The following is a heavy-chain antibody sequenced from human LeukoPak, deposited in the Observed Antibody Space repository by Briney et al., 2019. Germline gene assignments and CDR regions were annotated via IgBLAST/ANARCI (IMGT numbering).Heavy chain of an antibody. CDR3: ARAIPKYYDSSGYYSHLGYYYYMDV. V-gene: IGHV4-34*01. Sequence: SETLSLTCAVYGGSFSGYYWSWIRQPPGEGLEWIGEINHSGSTNYNPSLKSRVTISVDTPKNQFSLKLSSVTAADTAVYYCARAIPKYYDSSGYYSHLGYYYYMDVWGKGTTVTVSS. J-gene: IGHJ6*03. CDR1: GGSFSGYY. D-gene: IGHD3-22*01. CDR2: INHSGST.